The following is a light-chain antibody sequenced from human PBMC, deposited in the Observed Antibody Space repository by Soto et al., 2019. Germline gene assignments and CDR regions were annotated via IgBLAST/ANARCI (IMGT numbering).Light chain of an antibody. CDR1: SSDVGGYNY. CDR2: EVS. V-gene: IGLV2-14*01. J-gene: IGLJ2*01. Sequence: QSALTQPASVSGSPGQSITISCTGTSSDVGGYNYVSWYQQHPGKAPKVVIYEVSNRPSGVSDRFSASKSGNTASLTISGLQAEDEADYYCSSYTSSSTVIFGGGTQLTVL. CDR3: SSYTSSSTVI.